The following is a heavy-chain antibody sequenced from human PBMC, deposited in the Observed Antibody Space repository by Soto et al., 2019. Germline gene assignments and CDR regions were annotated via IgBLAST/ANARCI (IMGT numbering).Heavy chain of an antibody. D-gene: IGHD5-12*01. Sequence: EVPLLESGGGLVQPGGSLRLSCAASGFTFSSYAMSWVRQAPGKGLEWVSTISGSGGSTYYADSVKGRFTISRDDSKNTLFLQMNSLRAEDTALYFCAKEVATLHYYFDYWGQGTLVTVSS. J-gene: IGHJ4*02. CDR3: AKEVATLHYYFDY. V-gene: IGHV3-23*01. CDR1: GFTFSSYA. CDR2: ISGSGGST.